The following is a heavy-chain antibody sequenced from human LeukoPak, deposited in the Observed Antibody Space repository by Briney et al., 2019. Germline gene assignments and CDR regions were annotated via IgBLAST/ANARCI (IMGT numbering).Heavy chain of an antibody. CDR1: GYTFTGYY. V-gene: IGHV1-2*02. D-gene: IGHD2-2*01. Sequence: ASVKVSCKASGYTFTGYYMHWVRQAPGQGLEWMGWINPNSGGTNYAQKFQGRVTMTRDTSISTAYMELSRLRSDDTAVYYCARDRGSEYCSSTSCYHYHYYMDVWAKGTTVTVSS. J-gene: IGHJ6*03. CDR2: INPNSGGT. CDR3: ARDRGSEYCSSTSCYHYHYYMDV.